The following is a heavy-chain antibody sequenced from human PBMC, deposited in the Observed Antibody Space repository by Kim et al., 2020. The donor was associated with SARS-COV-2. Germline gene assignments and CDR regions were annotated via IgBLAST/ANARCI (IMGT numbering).Heavy chain of an antibody. V-gene: IGHV1-69*13. CDR1: GGTFSSYA. D-gene: IGHD3-10*01. J-gene: IGHJ4*02. Sequence: SVKVSCKASGGTFSSYAISWVRQAPGQGLEWMGGIIPIFGTANYAQKFQGRVTITADESTSTAYMELSSLRSEDTAVYYCARGPALNLLWFGWGQGTLVTVSS. CDR2: IIPIFGTA. CDR3: ARGPALNLLWFG.